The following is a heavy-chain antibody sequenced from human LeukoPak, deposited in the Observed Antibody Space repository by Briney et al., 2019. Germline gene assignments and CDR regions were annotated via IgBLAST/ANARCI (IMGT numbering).Heavy chain of an antibody. CDR2: IYYSGST. J-gene: IGHJ4*02. CDR3: ARYPKVRIVGATSGLDY. V-gene: IGHV4-39*01. CDR1: GGSISSSSYY. D-gene: IGHD1-26*01. Sequence: SETLSLTCTASGGSISSSSYYWGWIRQPPGKGLEWIGSIYYSGSTYYNPSLKSRVTISVDTSKNQFSLKLSSVTAADTAVYYCARYPKVRIVGATSGLDYWGQGTLVTVSS.